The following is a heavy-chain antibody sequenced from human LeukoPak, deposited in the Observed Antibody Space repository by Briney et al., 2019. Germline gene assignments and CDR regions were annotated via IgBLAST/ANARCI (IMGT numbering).Heavy chain of an antibody. D-gene: IGHD3-22*01. J-gene: IGHJ4*02. Sequence: PSETLSLTCAVYGGSFSGYYWSWIRQPPGKGLEWIGEINHSGSTNYNPSLKSRVTISVDTSKNQFSLKLSSVTAADTAVYYCARLYYDSSGLLGHYFDYWGQGTLVTVSS. CDR3: ARLYYDSSGLLGHYFDY. CDR2: INHSGST. V-gene: IGHV4-34*01. CDR1: GGSFSGYY.